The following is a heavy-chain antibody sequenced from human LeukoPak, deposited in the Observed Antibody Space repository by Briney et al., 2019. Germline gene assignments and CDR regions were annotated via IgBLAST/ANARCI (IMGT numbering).Heavy chain of an antibody. V-gene: IGHV3-30-3*01. CDR2: ISYDGSNK. CDR1: GFTFSSYA. CDR3: AQRPDSSGYYDY. J-gene: IGHJ4*02. Sequence: GRSLRLSCAASGFTFSSYAMHWVRQAPGKGLEWVAVISYDGSNKYYADSVKGRFTISRDNSKNTLYLQMNSLRAEDTAVYYCAQRPDSSGYYDYWGQGTLVTVSS. D-gene: IGHD3-22*01.